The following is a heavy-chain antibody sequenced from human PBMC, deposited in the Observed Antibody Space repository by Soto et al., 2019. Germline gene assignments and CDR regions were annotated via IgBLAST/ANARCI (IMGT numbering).Heavy chain of an antibody. CDR3: AKDQEVVVVGATDY. Sequence: EVQLLESGGGLVQPGGSLSLSCAASGFTFSSYAMTWVRQAPGKGLEWVSSISGSGDSTYYANSGRGRFTISRDNSKNTLYLQVNSLKAEDTAVYHCAKDQEVVVVGATDYWGQGTLVTVSS. J-gene: IGHJ4*02. CDR2: ISGSGDST. V-gene: IGHV3-23*01. CDR1: GFTFSSYA. D-gene: IGHD2-15*01.